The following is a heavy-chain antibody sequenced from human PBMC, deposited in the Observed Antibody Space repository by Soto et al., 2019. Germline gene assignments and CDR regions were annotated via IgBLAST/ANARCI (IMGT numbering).Heavy chain of an antibody. D-gene: IGHD2-2*01. CDR1: GESISSGYY. CDR2: IYTSGST. Sequence: SETLSLTCAVSGESISSGYYWAWIRQPPGKWLEWIGRIYTSGSTNYNPSLKSRVTMSVDTSKNQFSLKLSSVTAADTAVYYCARDVGPIVVVPAAHNWFDPWGQGTLVTVSS. CDR3: ARDVGPIVVVPAAHNWFDP. J-gene: IGHJ5*02. V-gene: IGHV4-38-2*02.